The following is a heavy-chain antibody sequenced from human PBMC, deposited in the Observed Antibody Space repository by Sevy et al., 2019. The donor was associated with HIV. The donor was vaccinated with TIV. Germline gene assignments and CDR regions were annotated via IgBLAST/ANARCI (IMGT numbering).Heavy chain of an antibody. CDR2: ISTYNGKK. Sequence: ASVKVSCKASGYTFSRSVITWVRQAPGQGLEWMGWISTYNGKKNYAQKFQDRVTMTTDTSTNTAYMELRSLRSDDTAIYFCARGRGIAVAGGGYYSDYWGQGSLVTVSS. V-gene: IGHV1-18*04. CDR1: GYTFSRSV. CDR3: ARGRGIAVAGGGYYSDY. D-gene: IGHD6-19*01. J-gene: IGHJ4*02.